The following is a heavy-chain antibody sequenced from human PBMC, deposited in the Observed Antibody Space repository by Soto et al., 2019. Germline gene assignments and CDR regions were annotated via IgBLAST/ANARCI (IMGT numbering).Heavy chain of an antibody. CDR3: AKTAFWSGYSSFDY. Sequence: SLRLSCAASGFTFSSYGMHWVRQAPGKGLEWVAVISYDGSNKYYADSVKGRFTISRDNSKNTLYLQMNSLRAEDTAVYYCAKTAFWSGYSSFDYWGQGTLVTV. V-gene: IGHV3-30*18. J-gene: IGHJ4*02. CDR1: GFTFSSYG. D-gene: IGHD3-3*01. CDR2: ISYDGSNK.